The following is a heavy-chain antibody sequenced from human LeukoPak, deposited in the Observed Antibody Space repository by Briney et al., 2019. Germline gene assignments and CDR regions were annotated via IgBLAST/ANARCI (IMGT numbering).Heavy chain of an antibody. V-gene: IGHV3-53*01. D-gene: IGHD4-11*01. CDR2: IYSGGST. CDR1: AFTVSSNY. J-gene: IGHJ4*02. CDR3: AGHSSVYYFDY. Sequence: PGGSLRLSCAASAFTVSSNYMSWVRQVPVKGLEWVSVIYSGGSTYYADSVKGRFTISRDNSKNTLYLQMNSLRAEDTAVYYCAGHSSVYYFDYWGQGTLVTVSS.